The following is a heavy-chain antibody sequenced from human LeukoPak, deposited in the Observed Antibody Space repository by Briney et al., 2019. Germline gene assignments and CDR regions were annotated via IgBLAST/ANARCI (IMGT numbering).Heavy chain of an antibody. Sequence: ASVKVSCKASGYTFTIYYIHWVRQAPGQGLEWMGILNPSGGSTSYAQKFQGRVTMTRDTSTSTVYMELSSLRSEDTAVYYCARWVGQQLTLYYHYGMDVWGQGTTVTVSS. CDR1: GYTFTIYY. D-gene: IGHD6-13*01. V-gene: IGHV1-46*01. CDR3: ARWVGQQLTLYYHYGMDV. J-gene: IGHJ6*02. CDR2: LNPSGGST.